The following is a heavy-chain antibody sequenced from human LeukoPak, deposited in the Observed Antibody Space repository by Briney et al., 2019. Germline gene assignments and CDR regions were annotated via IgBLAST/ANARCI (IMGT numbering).Heavy chain of an antibody. CDR3: ARTADDGSSWYTAFDY. D-gene: IGHD6-13*01. CDR1: GFTLSNYG. CDR2: LNSDGSST. Sequence: PGGCLRLSCATSGFTLSNYGMHCVREAPGKGLVYVSRLNSDGSSTSYADSVKGRFTISRDNAKNTLYLQMKSLRAEDTAVYYCARTADDGSSWYTAFDYWGQGTLVTVSS. V-gene: IGHV3-74*01. J-gene: IGHJ4*02.